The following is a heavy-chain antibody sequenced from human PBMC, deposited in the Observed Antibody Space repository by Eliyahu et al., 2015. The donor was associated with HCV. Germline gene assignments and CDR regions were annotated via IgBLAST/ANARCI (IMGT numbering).Heavy chain of an antibody. Sequence: VQLVQSGAEVKEPGESLRISCKGSGYDFINYWISWVRQMPGKGLEWMGRIDPSDSYTNYSPSFQGHVTISVDRSINTAYLQWSSLMASDVAMYYCARLNFGYGEVYGMDVWGQGTTVTVSS. V-gene: IGHV5-10-1*03. CDR2: IDPSDSYT. D-gene: IGHD3/OR15-3a*01. CDR3: ARLNFGYGEVYGMDV. CDR1: GYDFINYW. J-gene: IGHJ6*02.